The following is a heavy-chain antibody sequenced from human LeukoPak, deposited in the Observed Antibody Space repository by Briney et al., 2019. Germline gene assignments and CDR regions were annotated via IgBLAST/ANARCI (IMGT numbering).Heavy chain of an antibody. CDR1: GFTFSSYS. CDR2: ISSSSSYI. D-gene: IGHD3-10*01. V-gene: IGHV3-21*01. J-gene: IGHJ3*02. CDR3: ARPSGPGAFDI. Sequence: GGSLRLSCAASGFTFSSYSMNWVRQAPGKGLEWVSSISSSSSYIYYADSVKGRFTISRDNAENSLYLQMNSLRAEDTAVYYCARPSGPGAFDIWGQGTMVTVSS.